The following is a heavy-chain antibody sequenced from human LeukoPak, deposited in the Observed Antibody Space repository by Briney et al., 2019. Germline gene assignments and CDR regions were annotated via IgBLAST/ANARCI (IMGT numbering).Heavy chain of an antibody. CDR1: GYTFTVHY. J-gene: IGHJ5*01. CDR3: ARGTGSSWFDY. D-gene: IGHD6-13*01. V-gene: IGHV1-2*02. CDR2: INPNSGVT. Sequence: ASVKVSCKASGYTFTVHYMHWVRQAPGQGLEWMGWINPNSGVTYYAQKFQGRVTMTGDTSISTAYMELSSLRSDDTAVYYCARGTGSSWFDYWGQGTLVTVSS.